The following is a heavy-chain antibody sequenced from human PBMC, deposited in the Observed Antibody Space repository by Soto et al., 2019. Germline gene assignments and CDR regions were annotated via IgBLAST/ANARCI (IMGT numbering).Heavy chain of an antibody. V-gene: IGHV1-69*02. J-gene: IGHJ4*02. CDR1: GGTFSSYT. CDR2: IIPILGIA. CDR3: ARGEWELYFDY. Sequence: QVQLVQSGAEVKKPGSSVKVSCKASGGTFSSYTISWVRQAPGQGLEWMGRIIPILGIANYAQKFQGRVTITADKSTSTAYMELSSLRSEDTAVYYCARGEWELYFDYWGQGTLVTVSS. D-gene: IGHD1-26*01.